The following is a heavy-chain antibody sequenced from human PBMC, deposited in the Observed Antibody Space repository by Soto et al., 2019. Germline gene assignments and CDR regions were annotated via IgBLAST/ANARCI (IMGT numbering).Heavy chain of an antibody. D-gene: IGHD3-16*01. CDR2: MNAKSGDT. CDR3: ARGNPFNYAGFDV. J-gene: IGHJ6*02. V-gene: IGHV1-8*01. CDR1: GYTFSDFD. Sequence: SVKVSCKASGYTFSDFDINWLRQASGQGPEWMGWMNAKSGDTFFAQRFQGKFNMTWDTSLSTAYMEVGSLTSDDTAMYYCARGNPFNYAGFDVWGQGTTVTVSS.